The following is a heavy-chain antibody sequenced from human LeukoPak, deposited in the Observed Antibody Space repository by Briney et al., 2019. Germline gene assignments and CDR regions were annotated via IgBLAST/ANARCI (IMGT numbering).Heavy chain of an antibody. CDR1: GFTFTNSW. V-gene: IGHV3-7*01. J-gene: IGHJ3*02. CDR2: IKEDGTDK. Sequence: GGSLRLSCAASGFTFTNSWMTWVRQAPGEGLEWVANIKEDGTDKYYVDSVKGRFTISRDNAKNSLYLQMNGLRAEDTAVYYCATDRSAFDIWGQGTMVTVSS. CDR3: ATDRSAFDI.